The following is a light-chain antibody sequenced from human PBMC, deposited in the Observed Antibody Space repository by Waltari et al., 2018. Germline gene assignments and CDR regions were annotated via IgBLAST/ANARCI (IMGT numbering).Light chain of an antibody. J-gene: IGKJ1*01. CDR1: QRLSSAY. V-gene: IGKV3-20*01. Sequence: EIVLTQFPGTLSLSRGERAPLSCRASQRLSSAYLAWYQQKPGQAPRLLIYGASSRATGIPDRFSGSGSGTDFTLTISGLEPEDSALYYCQQYGSSPPWTFGQGTKVEIK. CDR2: GAS. CDR3: QQYGSSPPWT.